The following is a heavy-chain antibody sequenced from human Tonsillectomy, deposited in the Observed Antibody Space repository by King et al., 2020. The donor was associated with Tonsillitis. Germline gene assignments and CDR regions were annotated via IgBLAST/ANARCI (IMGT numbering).Heavy chain of an antibody. Sequence: QLVQSGAEVKKPGASVKVSCKASGYTFTSYYMHWVRQAPGQGLEWMAIINPSGGSPTYAQQFQGRFTMTSDTAQSTVYMELSSLRSEPTAVYYYSRDSNRHSFDYWGQGTLVPVSS. J-gene: IGHJ4*02. CDR1: GYTFTSYY. V-gene: IGHV1-46*01. CDR3: SRDSNRHSFDY. D-gene: IGHD2-8*01. CDR2: INPSGGSP.